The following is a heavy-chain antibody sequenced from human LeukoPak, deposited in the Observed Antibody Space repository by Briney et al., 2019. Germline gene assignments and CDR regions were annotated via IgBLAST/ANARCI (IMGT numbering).Heavy chain of an antibody. J-gene: IGHJ4*02. Sequence: ASVKVSCKVSGYTLTELSMHWVRQAPGKGLEWMGGFDPEDGETIYAQKFQGRVTMTEDTSTDTAYMELSSLRSEDTAVYYCARGGIAVAGTGLVIYYWGQGTLVTVSS. D-gene: IGHD6-19*01. CDR1: GYTLTELS. V-gene: IGHV1-24*01. CDR3: ARGGIAVAGTGLVIYY. CDR2: FDPEDGET.